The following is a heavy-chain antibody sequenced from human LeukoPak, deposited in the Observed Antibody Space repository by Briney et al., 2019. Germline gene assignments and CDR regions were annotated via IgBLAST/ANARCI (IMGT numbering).Heavy chain of an antibody. CDR1: GGSISNYY. J-gene: IGHJ4*02. CDR3: ARGVGYSYGLDY. D-gene: IGHD5-18*01. V-gene: IGHV4-59*01. CDR2: IYKSETT. Sequence: SETLSLTCTVSGGSISNYYWSWVRQPPGKGLEWIGFIYKSETTSYSPSLQSRVTISVDTSKSQFSLKLSSVTAADTAVYYCARGVGYSYGLDYWGQGTLVIVSP.